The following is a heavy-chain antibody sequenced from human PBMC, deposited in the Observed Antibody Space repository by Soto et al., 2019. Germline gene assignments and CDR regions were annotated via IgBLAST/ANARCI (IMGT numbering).Heavy chain of an antibody. CDR2: ISSSSSYI. J-gene: IGHJ4*02. CDR1: GFNFSSYS. CDR3: ARGTVTMIVVATDRYFDY. V-gene: IGHV3-21*01. Sequence: PGGSLSLSCTASGFNFSSYSMNWVRQAPGKGLEWVSSISSSSSYIYYADSVKGRFTISRDNAKNSLYLQMNSLRAEDTAVYYCARGTVTMIVVATDRYFDYWGQGTLVSVSS. D-gene: IGHD3-22*01.